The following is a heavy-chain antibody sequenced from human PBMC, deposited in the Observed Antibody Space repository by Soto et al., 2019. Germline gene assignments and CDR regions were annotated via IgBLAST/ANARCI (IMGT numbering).Heavy chain of an antibody. Sequence: GGSLRLSCAASGFTFSGSAMHWVRQASGKGLEWVGHIRSKANTYATAYAASVKGRFTISRDDSKDTAYLQMNSLKTEDTAVYYCSRHTSGPATDAFDIWGQGTMVTVSS. CDR1: GFTFSGSA. J-gene: IGHJ3*02. CDR2: IRSKANTYAT. CDR3: SRHTSGPATDAFDI. V-gene: IGHV3-73*01. D-gene: IGHD2-8*02.